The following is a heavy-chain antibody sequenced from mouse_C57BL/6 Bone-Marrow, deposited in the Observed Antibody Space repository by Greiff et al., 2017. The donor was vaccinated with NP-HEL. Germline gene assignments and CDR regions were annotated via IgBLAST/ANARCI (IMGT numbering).Heavy chain of an antibody. CDR1: GFTFSSYA. D-gene: IGHD1-1*02. Sequence: EVKLVESGGGLVKPGGSLKLPCAASGFTFSSYAMSWVRQTPEKRLEWVATISDGGSYTYYPDNVKGRFTISRDNANNNLYLQMGHLKSEDKAMYYCARDPLWSHYYAMDYWGQGTSVTVSS. J-gene: IGHJ4*01. CDR3: ARDPLWSHYYAMDY. V-gene: IGHV5-4*01. CDR2: ISDGGSYT.